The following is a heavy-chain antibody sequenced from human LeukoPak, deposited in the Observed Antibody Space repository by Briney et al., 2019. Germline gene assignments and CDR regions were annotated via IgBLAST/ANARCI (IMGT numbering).Heavy chain of an antibody. D-gene: IGHD2-21*01. V-gene: IGHV1-69*01. CDR1: GGTFSSYA. Sequence: SSVKVSCKASGGTFSSYAISWVRQAPGQGLEWMGGIIPIFGTANYAQKFQGRVTITADESTSTAYMELSSLRSEDTAVYYCARDSGWGGDCYSALFDYWGQGTLVTVSS. CDR2: IIPIFGTA. CDR3: ARDSGWGGDCYSALFDY. J-gene: IGHJ4*02.